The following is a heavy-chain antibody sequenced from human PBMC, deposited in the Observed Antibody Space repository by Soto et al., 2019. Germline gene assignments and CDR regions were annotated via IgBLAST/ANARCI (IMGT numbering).Heavy chain of an antibody. CDR3: ARVGYGCRGYYYYYRMDV. V-gene: IGHV1-18*04. Sequence: EASVKVSCKASGYTFTSYGISWVRQAPGQGLEWMGWISAYNGNTNYAQKLQGRVTMTTDTSTSTAYMELRSLRSDDTAVYYCARVGYGCRGYYYYYRMDVWGQGTTVTVSS. CDR1: GYTFTSYG. D-gene: IGHD5-18*01. J-gene: IGHJ6*02. CDR2: ISAYNGNT.